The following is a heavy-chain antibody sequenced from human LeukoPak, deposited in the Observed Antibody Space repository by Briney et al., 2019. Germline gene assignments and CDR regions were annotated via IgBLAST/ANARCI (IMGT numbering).Heavy chain of an antibody. Sequence: SETLSLTCTVSGGSVNSYYWSWIRQPPGKGLECIGYIHYTGSTNYNPSLKSRVTISVDTSKSQFSLKLSSVTAADTAIYYCARGGYYGSGNDFRFDPWGQGTLVTVSS. CDR1: GGSVNSYY. V-gene: IGHV4-59*02. CDR2: IHYTGST. D-gene: IGHD3-10*01. CDR3: ARGGYYGSGNDFRFDP. J-gene: IGHJ5*02.